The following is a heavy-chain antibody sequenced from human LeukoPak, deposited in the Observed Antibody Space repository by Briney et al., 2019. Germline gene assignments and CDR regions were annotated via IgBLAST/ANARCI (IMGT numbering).Heavy chain of an antibody. D-gene: IGHD7-27*01. CDR2: INHSGST. J-gene: IGHJ4*02. Sequence: SSETLSLTCAVYGGSFSGYYWSWIRQPPGKGLEWIGEINHSGSTNYNPSLKSRVTISVDTSKNQFSLKLSSVTAADTAVYYCARDLTGDLLDYWGQGTLVTVSS. CDR1: GGSFSGYY. CDR3: ARDLTGDLLDY. V-gene: IGHV4-34*01.